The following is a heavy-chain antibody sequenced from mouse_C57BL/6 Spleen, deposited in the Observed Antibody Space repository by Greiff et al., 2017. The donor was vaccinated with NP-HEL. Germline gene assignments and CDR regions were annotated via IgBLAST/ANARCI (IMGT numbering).Heavy chain of an antibody. J-gene: IGHJ2*01. V-gene: IGHV1-26*01. CDR1: GYTFTDYY. CDR2: INPNNGGT. Sequence: EVQLQQSGPELVKPGASVKISCKASGYTFTDYYMNWVKQSHGKSLEWIGDINPNNGGTSYNQKFKGKATLTVDKSSSTAYMELRSLTSEDSAVYYCARRLLLRAYYFDYWGQGTTLTVSS. CDR3: ARRLLLRAYYFDY. D-gene: IGHD1-1*01.